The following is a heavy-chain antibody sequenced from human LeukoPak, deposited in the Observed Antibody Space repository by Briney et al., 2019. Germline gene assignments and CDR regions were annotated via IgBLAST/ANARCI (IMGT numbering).Heavy chain of an antibody. Sequence: GGSLRLSCAASGFTFTDYYMTWIRQAPGKGLEWVSYLSSSGDTIFYADSVKGRFTISRDNAKNSLYLQMNSLRAEDTAVYYCARAYYYDSSGPLDYWGQGTLVTVSS. CDR1: GFTFTDYY. CDR3: ARAYYYDSSGPLDY. V-gene: IGHV3-11*04. J-gene: IGHJ4*02. D-gene: IGHD3-22*01. CDR2: LSSSGDTI.